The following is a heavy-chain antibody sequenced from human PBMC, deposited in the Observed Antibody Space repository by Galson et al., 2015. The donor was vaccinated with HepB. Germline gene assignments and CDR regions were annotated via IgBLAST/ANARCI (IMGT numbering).Heavy chain of an antibody. J-gene: IGHJ4*02. CDR2: MNPNSGNT. CDR3: ARDLSGYSSSWYVPGYFDY. Sequence: SVKVSCKASGYTFTSYDINWVRQATGQGLEWMGWMNPNSGNTGYAQKFQGRVTITRDTSASTAYMELSSLRSEDAAVYYCARDLSGYSSSWYVPGYFDYWGQGTLVTVSS. V-gene: IGHV1-8*01. D-gene: IGHD6-13*01. CDR1: GYTFTSYD.